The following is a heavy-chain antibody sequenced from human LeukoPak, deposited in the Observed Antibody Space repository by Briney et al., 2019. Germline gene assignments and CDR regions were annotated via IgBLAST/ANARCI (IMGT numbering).Heavy chain of an antibody. CDR2: ISTSSSYI. J-gene: IGHJ4*02. Sequence: GGSLRLSCAASGFTFSSYSMNWVRQAPGKGLEWVSFISTSSSYIHYADSVKGRFTISRDNAKNSLYLQMNSLRAEDTAVYYCASSGSFRQQLVKWGQGTLVTVSS. CDR1: GFTFSSYS. CDR3: ASSGSFRQQLVK. D-gene: IGHD6-13*01. V-gene: IGHV3-21*01.